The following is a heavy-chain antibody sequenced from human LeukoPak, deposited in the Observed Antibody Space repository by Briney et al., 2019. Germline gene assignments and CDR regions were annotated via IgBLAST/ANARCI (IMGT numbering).Heavy chain of an antibody. J-gene: IGHJ4*02. V-gene: IGHV3-7*01. CDR2: MKQDGSEK. D-gene: IGHD3-22*01. Sequence: GGSLRLSCAASGFTFSKYWMSWVRQAPGKGLEWVANMKQDGSEKYYVDSVKGRFTISRDNAKNSLYLQMNRLRSEDTAVYYCAKISSGYCFDYWGQGTLVTVSS. CDR3: AKISSGYCFDY. CDR1: GFTFSKYW.